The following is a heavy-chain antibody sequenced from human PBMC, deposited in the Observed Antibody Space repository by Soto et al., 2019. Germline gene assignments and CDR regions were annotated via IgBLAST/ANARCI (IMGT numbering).Heavy chain of an antibody. Sequence: PSETLSLTCTVSGGSISGYYWNWIRQPPGKGLEWIGYVYYSRSTNYNPSLKSRVSISIDTSKNQFSLKLSSVTAADTAVYYCAGLTYSNYDSSGRYSWFDPWGQGTLVT. CDR3: AGLTYSNYDSSGRYSWFDP. J-gene: IGHJ5*02. CDR1: GGSISGYY. CDR2: VYYSRST. D-gene: IGHD3-22*01. V-gene: IGHV4-59*01.